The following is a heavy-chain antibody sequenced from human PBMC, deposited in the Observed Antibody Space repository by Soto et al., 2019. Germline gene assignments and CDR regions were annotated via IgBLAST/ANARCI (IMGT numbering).Heavy chain of an antibody. CDR2: ITTYNGNT. J-gene: IGHJ6*02. CDR1: PYTFTSHG. D-gene: IGHD1-1*01. Sequence: QVQLVQSGAEVKKHGASVRVSCKASPYTFTSHGISWVRQAPGQGLEWMGWITTYNGNTNYAQKFQGRVTMTTDTATRTVNMERRSLRSDDTAVYYCARVAREITGGATDLGVWGQGTTVIVSS. CDR3: ARVAREITGGATDLGV. V-gene: IGHV1-18*01.